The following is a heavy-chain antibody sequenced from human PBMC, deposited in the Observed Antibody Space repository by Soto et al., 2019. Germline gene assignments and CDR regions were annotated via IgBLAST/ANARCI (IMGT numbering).Heavy chain of an antibody. Sequence: SETLSLTCTVSGGSISSYYWSWIRQPPGKGLEWIGYIYYSGSTNYNPSLKSRVTISVDTSKNQFSLKLSSVTAADTAVYYCASCGYSGYDLGNWFDPWGQGTLVTVSS. D-gene: IGHD5-12*01. J-gene: IGHJ5*02. CDR3: ASCGYSGYDLGNWFDP. CDR2: IYYSGST. CDR1: GGSISSYY. V-gene: IGHV4-59*01.